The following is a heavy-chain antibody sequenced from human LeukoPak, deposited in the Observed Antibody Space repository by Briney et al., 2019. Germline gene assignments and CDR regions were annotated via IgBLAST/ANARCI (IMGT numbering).Heavy chain of an antibody. Sequence: GGSLRLSCAASGFTFSSYGMHWVRQAPGKGLEWVAFIRYYGSNKYYADSVKGRFTISRDNSKNTLYLQMNSVRADDTAVYYCASPMLINSGSYEWSWCDPWGQGTLVTVSS. V-gene: IGHV3-30*02. CDR1: GFTFSSYG. D-gene: IGHD1-26*01. CDR3: ASPMLINSGSYEWSWCDP. J-gene: IGHJ5*02. CDR2: IRYYGSNK.